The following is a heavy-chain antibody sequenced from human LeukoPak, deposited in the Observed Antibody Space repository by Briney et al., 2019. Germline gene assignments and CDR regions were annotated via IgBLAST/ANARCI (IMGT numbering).Heavy chain of an antibody. CDR2: IKQDGSEK. CDR1: GFTFSSYW. J-gene: IGHJ4*02. Sequence: GGSLRLSCAASGFTFSSYWMSWVRQAPGKGLEWVANIKQDGSEKYYVDSMKGRFTISRDNAKNSLYLQMNSLRAEDTAVYYRAYGGNSPFDYWGQGTLVTVSS. CDR3: AYGGNSPFDY. D-gene: IGHD4-23*01. V-gene: IGHV3-7*01.